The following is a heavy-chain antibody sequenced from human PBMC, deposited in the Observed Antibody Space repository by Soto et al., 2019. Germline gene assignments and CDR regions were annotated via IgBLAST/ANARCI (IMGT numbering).Heavy chain of an antibody. J-gene: IGHJ5*02. CDR2: IYYSGRT. V-gene: IGHV4-59*08. Sequence: SETLSLTCTVSGCSITNYYGSWIRQPPGKGLEWIGYIYYSGRTSYNPSLTSRVTISVDTSNNQFSLKLNSVTAADTAIYYCVKHRACAGDTCYSGDFDPWGQGTLVTVSS. CDR3: VKHRACAGDTCYSGDFDP. D-gene: IGHD2-15*01. CDR1: GCSITNYY.